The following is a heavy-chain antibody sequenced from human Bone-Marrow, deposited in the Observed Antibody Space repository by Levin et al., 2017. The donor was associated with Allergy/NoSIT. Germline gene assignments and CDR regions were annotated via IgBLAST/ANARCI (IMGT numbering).Heavy chain of an antibody. D-gene: IGHD3-22*01. J-gene: IGHJ4*02. Sequence: SCAASGFTFSSYSMNWVRQAPGKGLEWVSSISSSSSYIYYADSVKGRFTISRDNAKNSLYLQMNSLRAEDTAVYYCARGIWVYYDSSGYYQTHDYWGQGTLVTVSS. CDR1: GFTFSSYS. V-gene: IGHV3-21*01. CDR3: ARGIWVYYDSSGYYQTHDY. CDR2: ISSSSSYI.